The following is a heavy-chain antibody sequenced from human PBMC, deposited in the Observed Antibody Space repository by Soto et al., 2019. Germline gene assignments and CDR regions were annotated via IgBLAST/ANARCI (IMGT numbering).Heavy chain of an antibody. V-gene: IGHV1-3*01. CDR1: GYTFTSYA. J-gene: IGHJ4*02. Sequence: GASVKVSCKASGYTFTSYAMHWVRQAPGQRLEWMGWINAGNGNTKYSQKFQGRVTITRDTSASTAYMELSSLRPEDTAVYYCARGLNGYLHYFDYWGQGTLVTVSS. D-gene: IGHD5-18*01. CDR3: ARGLNGYLHYFDY. CDR2: INAGNGNT.